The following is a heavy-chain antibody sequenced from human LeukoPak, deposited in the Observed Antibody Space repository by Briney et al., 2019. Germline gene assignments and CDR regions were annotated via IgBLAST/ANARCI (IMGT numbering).Heavy chain of an antibody. D-gene: IGHD5-12*01. CDR3: AIGVATMPEPDY. V-gene: IGHV1-18*01. J-gene: IGHJ4*02. CDR1: GYTFTSYG. CDR2: ISAYNGNT. Sequence: ASVKVSCKASGYTFTSYGISWVRQAPGQGLEWMGWISAYNGNTNYAQKLQGRVTMTTDTSTSTAYMELRSMRSDDTAVYYCAIGVATMPEPDYWGQGTLVTVSS.